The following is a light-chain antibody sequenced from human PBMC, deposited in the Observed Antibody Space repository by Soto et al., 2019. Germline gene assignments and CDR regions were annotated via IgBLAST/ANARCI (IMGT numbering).Light chain of an antibody. CDR1: QGISSA. J-gene: IGKJ5*01. V-gene: IGKV1-13*02. CDR3: QQFNSYPIT. Sequence: AIQLTQSPSSLSASVGDRVTITCRASQGISSALAWYQQKPGKAPKLLIYDASTLESGVPSRFSGSVSGTDFTLTISSLQSEDRETYYCQQFNSYPITFGQGTRLEIK. CDR2: DAS.